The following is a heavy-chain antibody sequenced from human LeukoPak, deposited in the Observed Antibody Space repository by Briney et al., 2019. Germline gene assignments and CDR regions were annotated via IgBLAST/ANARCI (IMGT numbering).Heavy chain of an antibody. D-gene: IGHD3-9*01. J-gene: IGHJ6*02. Sequence: ASVKVSCKVSGHTLIELSMHWIRQPPGRGLEWVGSFEPADGETIYAQKFQGRVTLTEDTSTGTAYMELNSLRSEDTAVYYCAIRGNYDSLTGYYVFRDHFGLDVWGQGTTVIVSS. CDR2: FEPADGET. CDR3: AIRGNYDSLTGYYVFRDHFGLDV. CDR1: GHTLIELS. V-gene: IGHV1-24*01.